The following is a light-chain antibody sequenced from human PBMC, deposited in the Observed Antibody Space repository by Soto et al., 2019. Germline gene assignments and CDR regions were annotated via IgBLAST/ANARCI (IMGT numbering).Light chain of an antibody. V-gene: IGLV2-14*01. Sequence: QSALTQPASVSGSPGQSITISCTGTSSDVGGYNYVSWYQQHPGKAPKLMIYAVSNRPSGVSNRFSGSKTGNTASLTISGRQADDEADYYCSSYTRSSTLVFGTGTKVTVL. CDR1: SSDVGGYNY. CDR3: SSYTRSSTLV. CDR2: AVS. J-gene: IGLJ1*01.